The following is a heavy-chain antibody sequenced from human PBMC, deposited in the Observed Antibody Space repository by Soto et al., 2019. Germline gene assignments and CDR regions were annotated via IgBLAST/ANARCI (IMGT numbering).Heavy chain of an antibody. J-gene: IGHJ4*02. Sequence: QVHLVESGGGVVQPGRSLRLSCAASGFTFSIYSMHWVRQAPGKRLEWVAVLSYDVRNKYYADSVKGRFTISRDNSKNTLYLEMNSLRAEDTAVYYCARERVTGYYNVIGYWGQGTLVTVSS. CDR2: LSYDVRNK. CDR1: GFTFSIYS. V-gene: IGHV3-30*04. CDR3: ARERVTGYYNVIGY. D-gene: IGHD3-9*01.